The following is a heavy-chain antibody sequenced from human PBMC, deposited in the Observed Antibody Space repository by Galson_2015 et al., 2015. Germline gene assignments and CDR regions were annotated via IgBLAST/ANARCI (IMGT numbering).Heavy chain of an antibody. Sequence: SLRLSCAGSGFNFEDYAMSWFRQAPGKGLEWVSFIRGKVYGGTKEYAPPVKDRFTISRDDSKNIAYLQMSSLTTDDTAVYFCAKEVRTGPPYYDSWGQGTLVTVSS. CDR1: GFNFEDYA. V-gene: IGHV3-49*03. D-gene: IGHD1-1*01. CDR2: IRGKVYGGTK. J-gene: IGHJ4*02. CDR3: AKEVRTGPPYYDS.